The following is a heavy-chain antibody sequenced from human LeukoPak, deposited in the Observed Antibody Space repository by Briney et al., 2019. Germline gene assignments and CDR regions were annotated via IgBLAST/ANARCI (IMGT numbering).Heavy chain of an antibody. CDR1: GFTFDDYA. CDR3: ARQSGSWRFDY. J-gene: IGHJ4*02. V-gene: IGHV3-9*01. CDR2: ISWNSGSI. Sequence: GRSLRLSCAASGFTFDDYAMHWVRQAPGKGLEWVSGISWNSGSIGYADSVKGRFTISRDNAKNSLYLQMNSLRAEDTAVYYCARQSGSWRFDYWGQGTLVTVSS. D-gene: IGHD1-26*01.